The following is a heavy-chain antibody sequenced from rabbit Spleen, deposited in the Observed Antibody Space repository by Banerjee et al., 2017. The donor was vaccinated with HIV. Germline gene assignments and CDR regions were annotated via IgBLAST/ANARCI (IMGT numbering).Heavy chain of an antibody. V-gene: IGHV1S7*01. Sequence: QLEESGGDLVKPEGSLTLTCTASGFTLSSYYMNWVRQAPGKGLEWIGYIDPIFGITYYANWVNGRFSISRENAQNTVFLQMTSLTAADTATYFCARDLGADSLWGQGTLVTVS. CDR1: GFTLSSYY. CDR2: IDPIFGIT. D-gene: IGHD4-1*01. CDR3: ARDLGADSL. J-gene: IGHJ4*01.